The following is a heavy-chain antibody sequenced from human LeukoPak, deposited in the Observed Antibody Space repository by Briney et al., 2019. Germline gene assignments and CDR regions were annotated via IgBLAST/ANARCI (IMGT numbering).Heavy chain of an antibody. Sequence: GPSVKVSCKTSGYTFTGYYMHWMRQAPGQGLELMGWINCNNGDTIYSQKFEGRVIVTRDTSISTAYMDLSRLTYDDMGVYYCARNGEIWGQGTLVTVSS. J-gene: IGHJ4*02. CDR1: GYTFTGYY. CDR3: ARNGEI. V-gene: IGHV1-2*02. D-gene: IGHD3-10*01. CDR2: INCNNGDT.